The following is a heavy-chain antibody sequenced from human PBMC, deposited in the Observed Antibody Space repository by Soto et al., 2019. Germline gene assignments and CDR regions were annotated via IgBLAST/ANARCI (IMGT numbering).Heavy chain of an antibody. D-gene: IGHD3-16*01. CDR1: GCSFGNYY. CDR2: IYYRGST. J-gene: IGHJ6*02. Sequence: QVQLQESGTGLVKPSETLSLACTVYGCSFGNYYWSWLRQPPGKGLEWIGYIYYRGSTNYNPSLKRRATISIDTSKHQLALRLSSVTAADSAVYYCATGLFGPDNYFYYGVDVWGHGTAVTISS. CDR3: ATGLFGPDNYFYYGVDV. V-gene: IGHV4-59*01.